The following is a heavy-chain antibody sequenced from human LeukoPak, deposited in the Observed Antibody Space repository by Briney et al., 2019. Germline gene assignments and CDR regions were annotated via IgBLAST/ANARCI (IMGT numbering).Heavy chain of an antibody. CDR1: GGSITSSGYY. CDR3: ARRDPDEYFDY. J-gene: IGHJ4*02. Sequence: PSETLSLTCTVSGGSITSSGYYWGWIRQPPGKGLEWIGTINNSGNTYYNPSLKSRVTISVDTSKSQFSLKLSSVTAADTAVYYCARRDPDEYFDYWGQGTLVTVSS. V-gene: IGHV4-39*01. CDR2: INNSGNT.